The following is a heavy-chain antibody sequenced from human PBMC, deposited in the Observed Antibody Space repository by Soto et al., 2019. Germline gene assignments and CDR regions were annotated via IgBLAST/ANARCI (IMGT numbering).Heavy chain of an antibody. CDR2: ISYSGTT. D-gene: IGHD3-22*01. J-gene: IGHJ5*02. CDR1: GASLTSGLYF. Sequence: QVQLQESGPGLVKPSETLSLTCTVSGASLTSGLYFWVWIRQPPGQGLEWIGSISYSGTTYFNPALQSRAALSVETSKRHFSLNLSSVPAADTAIYYWASEYSSVSWFDPWGQGTMVTVST. V-gene: IGHV4-39*02. CDR3: ASEYSSVSWFDP.